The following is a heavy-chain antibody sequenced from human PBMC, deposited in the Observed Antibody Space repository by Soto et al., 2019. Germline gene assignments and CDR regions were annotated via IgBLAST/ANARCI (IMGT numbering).Heavy chain of an antibody. J-gene: IGHJ4*02. V-gene: IGHV1-69*13. CDR3: AREVGYGDFSAALLD. D-gene: IGHD2-21*02. CDR1: GGTFSSHS. Sequence: ASVKVSCKASGGTFSSHSINWVRQAPGQGLEWMGGIITLFGTSNYAQNFQGRVTITADQSTSTAYMELNSLRSDDTAVYYCAREVGYGDFSAALLDWGQGTLVTVSS. CDR2: IITLFGTS.